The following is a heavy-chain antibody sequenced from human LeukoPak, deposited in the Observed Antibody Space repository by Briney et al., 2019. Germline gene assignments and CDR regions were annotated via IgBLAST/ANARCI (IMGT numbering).Heavy chain of an antibody. D-gene: IGHD6-13*01. CDR2: IYYSGST. V-gene: IGHV4-59*12. CDR1: GGSISSYY. J-gene: IGHJ4*02. CDR3: ARLTIAAAGRVFDY. Sequence: SETLSLTCTVSGGSISSYYWSWIRQPPGKGLEWIGYIYYSGSTNYNPSLKSRVTISVDTSKNQFSLKLSSVTAADTAVYYCARLTIAAAGRVFDYWGQGTLVTVSS.